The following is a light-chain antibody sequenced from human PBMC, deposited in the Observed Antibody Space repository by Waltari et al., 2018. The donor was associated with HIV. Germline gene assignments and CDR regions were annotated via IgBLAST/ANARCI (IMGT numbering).Light chain of an antibody. CDR1: SSDVGGYNF. Sequence: QSALTQPASVSGSPGQSITISCTGTSSDVGGYNFVSWYQHRPGTAPKLMIYEVSNRPAGVSHRFSGSKSGNTASLTISGLQAEDGADYYCSSYKTITTLVFGGGTKVTVL. V-gene: IGLV2-14*01. CDR3: SSYKTITTLV. CDR2: EVS. J-gene: IGLJ2*01.